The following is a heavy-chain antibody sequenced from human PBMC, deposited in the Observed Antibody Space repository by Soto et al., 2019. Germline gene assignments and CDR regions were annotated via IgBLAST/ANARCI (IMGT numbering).Heavy chain of an antibody. CDR1: GFTFSSYT. J-gene: IGHJ5*02. D-gene: IGHD6-19*01. V-gene: IGHV3-30-3*01. CDR2: ISYAGSNK. Sequence: QPGGSLRLSCAASGFTFSSYTMHWVRQAPGKGLEWVAVISYAGSNKYYADSVKGRFTISRDNSKNTLYLQMNRLRAEDTAVYYCVEPPSSGWYDDHKYDPWGQGTLVTVSS. CDR3: VEPPSSGWYDDHKYDP.